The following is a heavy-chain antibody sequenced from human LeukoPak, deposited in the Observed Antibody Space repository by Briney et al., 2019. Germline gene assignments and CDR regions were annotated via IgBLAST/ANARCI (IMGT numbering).Heavy chain of an antibody. D-gene: IGHD3-9*01. CDR3: ARRHDILTGYYKGGRLFGY. CDR2: INHSGST. Sequence: SETLSLTCAVYGGSFSGYYWSWIRQPPGKGLEWIGEINHSGSTNYNPSLKSRVTISVDTSKNQFSLKLSSVAAADTAVYYCARRHDILTGYYKGGRLFGYWGQGTLVTVSS. CDR1: GGSFSGYY. J-gene: IGHJ4*02. V-gene: IGHV4-34*01.